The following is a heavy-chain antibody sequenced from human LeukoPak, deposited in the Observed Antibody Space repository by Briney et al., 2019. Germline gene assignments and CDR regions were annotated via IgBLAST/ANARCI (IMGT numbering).Heavy chain of an antibody. CDR1: GGSISSSSFY. V-gene: IGHV4-39*01. J-gene: IGHJ4*02. Sequence: SETLSLTCTVSGGSISSSSFYWGWIRQPPGKGLEWIASIYYSGSTYYNPSLKSRVTISVDTSKNQFSLKLSSVTAADTAVYYCARRGSGWPYYFDYWGQGTLVTVSS. CDR2: IYYSGST. CDR3: ARRGSGWPYYFDY. D-gene: IGHD6-19*01.